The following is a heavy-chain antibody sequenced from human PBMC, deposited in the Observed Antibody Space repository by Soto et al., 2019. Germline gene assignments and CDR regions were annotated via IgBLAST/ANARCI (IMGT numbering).Heavy chain of an antibody. J-gene: IGHJ3*02. D-gene: IGHD3-9*01. CDR2: IYWDDDK. CDR1: GFSLSTSGVG. V-gene: IGHV2-5*02. Sequence: QITLKESGPTLVNPTQTLTLTCTFSGFSLSTSGVGVAWIRQPPGKALEWLALIYWDDDKRYSPSLKSRLTITKDTSKNQVVLTMTNMDPVDTATYYCVHRPSSTYYDILTGYYLDAFDIWGQGTMVTVSS. CDR3: VHRPSSTYYDILTGYYLDAFDI.